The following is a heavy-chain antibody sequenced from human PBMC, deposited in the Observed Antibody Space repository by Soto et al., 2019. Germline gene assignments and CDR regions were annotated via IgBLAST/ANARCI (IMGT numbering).Heavy chain of an antibody. CDR1: GGSISTGGYY. CDR2: IDGSGYT. CDR3: ARKQAGFFYGIDY. V-gene: IGHV4-31*03. D-gene: IGHD3-3*01. Sequence: SETLSLTCTVSGGSISTGGYYWSWIRQYPGKGLEWLGYIDGSGYTFYNPSLQSRLTLSMDTSKNQFSLKLSSATAADTAVYFCARKQAGFFYGIDYWGQGTLVTVSS. J-gene: IGHJ4*02.